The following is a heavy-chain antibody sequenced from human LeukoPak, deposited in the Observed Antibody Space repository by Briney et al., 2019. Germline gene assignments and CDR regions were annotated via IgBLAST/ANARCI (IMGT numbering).Heavy chain of an antibody. CDR1: GGSISSYY. D-gene: IGHD3-22*01. J-gene: IGHJ4*02. CDR2: IYYSGST. Sequence: ASDTLSLTCTVSGGSISSYYWSWIRQPPGKGLEWIGYIYYSGSTNYNPSLKSRVTISVDTSKNQFSLKLSSVTAADTAVYYCARHKYYYDSSGYYHAPYYFDYWGQGTLVTVSS. V-gene: IGHV4-59*08. CDR3: ARHKYYYDSSGYYHAPYYFDY.